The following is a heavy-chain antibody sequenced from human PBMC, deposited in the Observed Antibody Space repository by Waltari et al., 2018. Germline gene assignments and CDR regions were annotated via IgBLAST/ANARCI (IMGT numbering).Heavy chain of an antibody. CDR2: TQYNLTWYR. CDR1: GDSVSRFGAT. J-gene: IGHJ4*02. D-gene: IGHD3-10*01. Sequence: QVQLQQPGPRLVKPSQTLSLTCDISGDSVSRFGATWNWTRQSPSRGLEWLGRTQYNLTWYRHFAETVKSRITIDPDTSKNQFSLQLNSVTPEDTAVYYCARNNFDSASYYSTFDSWGQGTLVTVSS. V-gene: IGHV6-1*02. CDR3: ARNNFDSASYYSTFDS.